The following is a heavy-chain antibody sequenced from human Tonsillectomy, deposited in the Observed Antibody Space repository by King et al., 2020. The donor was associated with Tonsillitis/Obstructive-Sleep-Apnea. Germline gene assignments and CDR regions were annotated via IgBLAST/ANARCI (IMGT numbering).Heavy chain of an antibody. J-gene: IGHJ4*02. V-gene: IGHV2-5*02. CDR1: GFSLSASGVG. CDR2: IYWDEDK. CDR3: AQRPSARYFDY. Sequence: TLKESGPTLVKPTQTLTLTCTFSGFSLSASGVGVGWIRQPPGKALEWLALIYWDEDKCYSPSLKSRLTITKDTSKNQVVLTMTNIDPVDTATYYCAQRPSARYFDYWGQGTLVTVSS.